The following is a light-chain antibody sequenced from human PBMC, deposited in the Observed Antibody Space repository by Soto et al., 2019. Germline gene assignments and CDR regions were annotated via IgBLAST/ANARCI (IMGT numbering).Light chain of an antibody. CDR3: LNYDSAPLT. V-gene: IGKV1-27*01. Sequence: DIQMAQSPFSLSPSVGDRVTITCRASQDIYVYLAGYQMKPGRRPKLLIDDASSLQSRVPSQFSGSGSGTECALTISNVQPEYVGTYFCLNYDSAPLTCGGGTRVEI. CDR2: DAS. J-gene: IGKJ4*02. CDR1: QDIYVY.